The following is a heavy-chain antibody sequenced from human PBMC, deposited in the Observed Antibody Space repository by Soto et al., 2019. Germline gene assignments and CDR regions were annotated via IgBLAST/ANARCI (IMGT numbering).Heavy chain of an antibody. V-gene: IGHV3-33*01. CDR1: GFTFSSYG. CDR2: IWYDGSNK. J-gene: IGHJ3*02. Sequence: GGSLRLSCAASGFTFSSYGMHWVRQAPGKGLEWVAVIWYDGSNKYYADSVKGRFTISRDNSKNTLYLQMNSLRAEDTAVYYCARELTVTVAFDIWGQGTMVTVSS. CDR3: ARELTVTVAFDI. D-gene: IGHD4-17*01.